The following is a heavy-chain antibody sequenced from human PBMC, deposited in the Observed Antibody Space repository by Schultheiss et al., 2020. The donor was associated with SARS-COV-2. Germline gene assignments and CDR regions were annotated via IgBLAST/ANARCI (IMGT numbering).Heavy chain of an antibody. J-gene: IGHJ4*02. D-gene: IGHD1-1*01. CDR3: ARGTTKAAY. V-gene: IGHV1-8*02. CDR1: GGTFSSYA. Sequence: ASVKVSCKASGGTFSSYAISWVRQAPGQGLEWMGWINPNSGGTNYAQKFQGRVTMTRNTSISTAYMELSSLRSEDTAVYYCARGTTKAAYWGQGTLVTVSS. CDR2: INPNSGGT.